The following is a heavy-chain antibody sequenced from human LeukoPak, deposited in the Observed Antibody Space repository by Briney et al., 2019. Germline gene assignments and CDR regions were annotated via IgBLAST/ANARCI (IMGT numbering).Heavy chain of an antibody. CDR2: INRETNLI. V-gene: IGHV3-48*02. CDR3: ARDREWAFDY. Sequence: PGGSLRLSCAASGFTFNTYSMNWVRQAPGKGLEWVSHINRETNLIDYADSVKGRFTISRDNAKNSLYLEMTSLRDGDTAVYYCARDREWAFDYWGQGTLVTVSS. CDR1: GFTFNTYS. D-gene: IGHD2-8*01. J-gene: IGHJ4*02.